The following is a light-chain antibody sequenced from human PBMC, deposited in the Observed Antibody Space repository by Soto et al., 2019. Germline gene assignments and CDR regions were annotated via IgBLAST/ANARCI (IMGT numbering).Light chain of an antibody. Sequence: IQRTQSPSSLSACVGDRVTITCRASQSINSYLNWYQQKPGKAPKLLIYAASSLQSGVPSRFSGSGSGTDFTLTISSLQPEDFATYYCQQSYSTPYTFGQGTKVDIK. CDR2: AAS. J-gene: IGKJ2*01. CDR3: QQSYSTPYT. CDR1: QSINSY. V-gene: IGKV1-39*01.